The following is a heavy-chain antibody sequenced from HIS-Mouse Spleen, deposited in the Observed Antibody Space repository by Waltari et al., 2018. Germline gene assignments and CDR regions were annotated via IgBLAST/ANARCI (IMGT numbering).Heavy chain of an antibody. V-gene: IGHV4-39*07. D-gene: IGHD6-13*01. CDR1: GGYISNSIYD. CDR3: AREIPYSSSWYDWYFDL. Sequence: QLQLQASGPGLVKPSETLSLTCPVSGGYISNSIYDWGWIREPPGKGLEWIVSIYDSGGTYYNPSLKSRVTISVDTSKNQFSLKLSSVTAADTAVYYCAREIPYSSSWYDWYFDLWGRGTLVTVSS. CDR2: IYDSGGT. J-gene: IGHJ2*01.